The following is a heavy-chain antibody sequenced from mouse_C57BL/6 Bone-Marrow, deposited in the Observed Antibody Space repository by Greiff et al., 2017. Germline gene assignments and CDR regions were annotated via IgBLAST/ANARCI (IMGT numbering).Heavy chain of an antibody. V-gene: IGHV7-3*01. CDR2: IRNKANGYTT. Sequence: EVKLQESGGGLVQPGGSLSFSCAASGFTFTDYYMSWVRQPPGKALEWLGFIRNKANGYTTEYSASVKGRFNVSRDISQSILYLQLNARRAKDRATHDCERYSRINYDYDVLDYWGQGTTLTVSS. CDR3: ERYSRINYDYDVLDY. J-gene: IGHJ2*01. D-gene: IGHD2-4*01. CDR1: GFTFTDYY.